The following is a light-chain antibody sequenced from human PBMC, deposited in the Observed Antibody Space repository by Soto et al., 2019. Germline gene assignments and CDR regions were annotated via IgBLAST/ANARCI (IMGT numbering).Light chain of an antibody. CDR2: GAS. Sequence: PGESATLSCTASQSVRSNCLAWYQQKPGQAPRLLMFGASGRATGTPPRFSGRGSGTDFTLTISRLEPEDFAVYYCQQYGTSPLTFGGGTKVDI. CDR1: QSVRSNC. J-gene: IGKJ4*01. CDR3: QQYGTSPLT. V-gene: IGKV3-20*01.